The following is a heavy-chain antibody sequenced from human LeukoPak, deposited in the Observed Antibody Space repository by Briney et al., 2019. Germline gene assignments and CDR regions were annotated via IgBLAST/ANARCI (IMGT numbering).Heavy chain of an antibody. D-gene: IGHD3-9*01. CDR2: ISAYNGNT. CDR1: GYTFTSYG. Sequence: ASVKVSCKASGYTFTSYGISWVRQAPGQGLEWMGWISAYNGNTNYAQKLQGRVTMTTDTSTSTAYMELRSLRSDDTAVYYCARVTLYYDILTGYHLAAKNFDYWGQGTLVTVSS. V-gene: IGHV1-18*01. CDR3: ARVTLYYDILTGYHLAAKNFDY. J-gene: IGHJ4*02.